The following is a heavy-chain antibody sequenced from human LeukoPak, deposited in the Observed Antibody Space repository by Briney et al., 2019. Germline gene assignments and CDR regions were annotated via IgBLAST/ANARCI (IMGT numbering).Heavy chain of an antibody. CDR2: IRYDGSNK. D-gene: IGHD1-26*01. J-gene: IGHJ4*02. Sequence: GGSLRLSCAASGFTFSSYGMHWVRQAPGKGLEWVAFIRYDGSNKYYADSVKGRFTISRDNSKNTLYLQMNSLRAEDTAVYYCAKEYKVGAKEPYFDYWGQGTLVTVSS. V-gene: IGHV3-30*02. CDR3: AKEYKVGAKEPYFDY. CDR1: GFTFSSYG.